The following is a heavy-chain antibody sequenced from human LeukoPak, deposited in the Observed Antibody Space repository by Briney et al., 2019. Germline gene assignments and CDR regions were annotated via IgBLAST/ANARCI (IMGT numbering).Heavy chain of an antibody. J-gene: IGHJ4*02. CDR3: ARDVPSDY. V-gene: IGHV4-61*02. CDR1: GGSISSGSYY. CDR2: IYTSGST. D-gene: IGHD6-6*01. Sequence: SETLSLTRTVSGGSISSGSYYWSWIRQPAGKGLEWIGRIYTSGSTNYNPSLKSRVTISVDTSKNQFSLKLSSVTAADTAVYYCARDVPSDYWGQGTLVTVSS.